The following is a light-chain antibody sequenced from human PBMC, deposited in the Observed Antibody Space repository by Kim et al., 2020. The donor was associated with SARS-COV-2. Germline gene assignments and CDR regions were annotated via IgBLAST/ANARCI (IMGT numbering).Light chain of an antibody. Sequence: GDTYASWYQQKPGQSPVLVIYQDRKRPSGIPERFSGSNSGNPATLTISGTQAMDEADYYCQAWDTSTAVFGGGTQLTVL. CDR1: GDTY. CDR2: QDR. J-gene: IGLJ2*01. V-gene: IGLV3-1*01. CDR3: QAWDTSTAV.